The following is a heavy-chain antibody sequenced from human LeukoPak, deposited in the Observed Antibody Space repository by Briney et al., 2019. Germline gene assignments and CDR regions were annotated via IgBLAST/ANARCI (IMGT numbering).Heavy chain of an antibody. D-gene: IGHD4-23*01. J-gene: IGHJ4*02. Sequence: SETLSLTCAVYGGSFSGYYWSWIRQPPGKGLEWIGEINHSGSANYNPSLKSRVTISVDTSKNQFSLKLSSVTAADTAVYYCATIPPGGPFDYWGQGTLVTVSS. V-gene: IGHV4-34*01. CDR2: INHSGSA. CDR3: ATIPPGGPFDY. CDR1: GGSFSGYY.